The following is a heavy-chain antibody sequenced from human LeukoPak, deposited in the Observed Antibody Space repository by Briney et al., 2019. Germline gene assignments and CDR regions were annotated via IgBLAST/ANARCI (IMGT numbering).Heavy chain of an antibody. CDR2: INHSGST. D-gene: IGHD6-19*01. J-gene: IGHJ4*02. Sequence: KASETLSLTYAVCGGSFSGYYWSWIRQPPGKGLEWIGEINHSGSTNYNPSLKSRVTISVDTSKNQFSLKLSSVTAADTAVYYCARGGVAGLDYWGQGTLVTVSS. V-gene: IGHV4-34*01. CDR1: GGSFSGYY. CDR3: ARGGVAGLDY.